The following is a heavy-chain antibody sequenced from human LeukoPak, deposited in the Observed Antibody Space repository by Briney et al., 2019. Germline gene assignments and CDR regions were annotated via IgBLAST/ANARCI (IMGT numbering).Heavy chain of an antibody. CDR3: ARVGGSGGRVASDI. J-gene: IGHJ3*02. Sequence: SETLSLTCAFYGGSFSGYYWSWIRQPPGKGLEWIGYIYYSGSTNYNPSLKSRVTISVDTSKNQFSLKLSSVTAADTAVYYCARVGGSGGRVASDIWGQGTMVTVSS. CDR2: IYYSGST. D-gene: IGHD1-26*01. CDR1: GGSFSGYY. V-gene: IGHV4-59*08.